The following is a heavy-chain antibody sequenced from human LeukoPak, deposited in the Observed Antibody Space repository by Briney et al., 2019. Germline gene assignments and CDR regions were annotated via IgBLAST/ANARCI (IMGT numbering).Heavy chain of an antibody. CDR1: GGYISSYY. CDR3: ARDEGYYGSGSYQS. Sequence: SETLSLTCTVSGGYISSYYWSWIRQPPGKGLECIGFIYDSGSTNYNPSLKSRVTMSVDTSKNQFSLKLSSVTAADTAVYYCARDEGYYGSGSYQSWGQGTLVTVSS. CDR2: IYDSGST. D-gene: IGHD3-10*01. J-gene: IGHJ5*02. V-gene: IGHV4-59*12.